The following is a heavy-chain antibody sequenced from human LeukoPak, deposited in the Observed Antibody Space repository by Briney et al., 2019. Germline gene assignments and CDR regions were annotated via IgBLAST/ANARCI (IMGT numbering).Heavy chain of an antibody. D-gene: IGHD6-6*01. V-gene: IGHV3-30*18. CDR2: ISYDGSNK. CDR3: AKGREYSSSP. J-gene: IGHJ5*02. Sequence: GRSLRLSCAASGFTFSSYDMHWVRQAPGKGLEWVALISYDGSNKYYVDSVKGRFTISRDNSKSTLYLQMSSLRAEDTAVYYCAKGREYSSSPWGQGTLVTVSS. CDR1: GFTFSSYD.